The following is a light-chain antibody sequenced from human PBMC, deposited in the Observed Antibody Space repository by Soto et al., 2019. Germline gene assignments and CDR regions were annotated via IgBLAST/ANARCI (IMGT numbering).Light chain of an antibody. CDR2: DAS. J-gene: IGKJ4*01. V-gene: IGKV3-11*01. CDR3: QQRSNWRVT. CDR1: QSVNIY. Sequence: EIVLTQSPATLSLSPGERATLSCRASQSVNIYLAWYQQKPGQAPRLLIYDASNRATGIPARFSGSGSRTDFTLTISSLEPEDIAVYYCQQRSNWRVTFGGGTKVEIK.